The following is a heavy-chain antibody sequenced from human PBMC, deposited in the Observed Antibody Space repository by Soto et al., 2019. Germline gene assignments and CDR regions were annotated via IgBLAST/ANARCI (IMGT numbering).Heavy chain of an antibody. Sequence: QPLLEQSGPEVKKPGDSVRISCWLYDSVFVTSVITWLRQAPGQGLEWMGWISANDGGTFSAMKFTDGLVMSTEPMRNRAYQQLWEGTSDDAAVYFCARGGGRHLRPLETWGHGTPVTVSS. D-gene: IGHD3-16*01. CDR3: ARGGGRHLRPLET. J-gene: IGHJ4*01. V-gene: IGHV1-18*01. CDR1: DSVFVTSV. CDR2: ISANDGGT.